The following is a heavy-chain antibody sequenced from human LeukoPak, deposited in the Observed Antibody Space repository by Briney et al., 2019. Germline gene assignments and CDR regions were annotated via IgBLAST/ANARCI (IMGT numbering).Heavy chain of an antibody. D-gene: IGHD3-22*01. CDR1: RGTLSSYA. CDR3: ARDPNYHDSSGYYYPNWFDP. CDR2: LIPIFGTE. J-gene: IGHJ5*02. V-gene: IGHV1-69*15. Sequence: GASVKVSCKPSRGTLSSYAIRWVRQDPGKGLDWMGTLIPIFGTENYAQKFQGRVTITADESTSTAYMELSSLRSEDTAVYYCARDPNYHDSSGYYYPNWFDPWGQGTLVTVSS.